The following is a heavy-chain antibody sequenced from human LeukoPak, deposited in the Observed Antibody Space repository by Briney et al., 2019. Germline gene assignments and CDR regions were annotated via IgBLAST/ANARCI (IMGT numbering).Heavy chain of an antibody. CDR3: ARSRHVDNDAFDI. CDR2: ISWNSGSI. V-gene: IGHV3-9*01. Sequence: PGRSLRLSCAASGFTFDDYAMHWVRQAPGKGLEWVSGISWNSGSIGYADSVKGRFTISRDNAKNSLYLQMNSLRAEDTAVYYCARSRHVDNDAFDIWGQGTMVTVSS. D-gene: IGHD5-12*01. J-gene: IGHJ3*02. CDR1: GFTFDDYA.